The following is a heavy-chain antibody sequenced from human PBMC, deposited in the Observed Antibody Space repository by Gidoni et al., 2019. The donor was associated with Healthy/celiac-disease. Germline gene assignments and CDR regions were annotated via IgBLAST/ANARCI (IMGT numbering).Heavy chain of an antibody. CDR1: GFTFDDYA. CDR2: ISWNSGSI. D-gene: IGHD4-17*01. J-gene: IGHJ3*02. CDR3: AKDTGYGDYSFFGAFDI. Sequence: EVQLVESGGGLVQPGRSLRLSCAASGFTFDDYAMHWVRQAPGKGLEWVSGISWNSGSIGYADSVKGRFTISRDNAKNSLYLQMNSLRAEDTALYYCAKDTGYGDYSFFGAFDIWGQGTMVTVSS. V-gene: IGHV3-9*01.